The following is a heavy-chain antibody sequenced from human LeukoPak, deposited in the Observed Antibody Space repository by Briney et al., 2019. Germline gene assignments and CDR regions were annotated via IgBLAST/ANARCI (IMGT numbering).Heavy chain of an antibody. CDR1: GXTFSSYE. V-gene: IGHV3-48*03. D-gene: IGHD5-18*01. J-gene: IGHJ4*02. Sequence: GGSLRLSCAASGXTFSSYEMNWVRQAPGKGQEWVSYISSSGSTIYYADSVKGRFTISRDNAKNSLYLQMNSLRAEDTAVYYCARSPAAYVQLWSFDYWGQGTLVTVSS. CDR2: ISSSGSTI. CDR3: ARSPAAYVQLWSFDY.